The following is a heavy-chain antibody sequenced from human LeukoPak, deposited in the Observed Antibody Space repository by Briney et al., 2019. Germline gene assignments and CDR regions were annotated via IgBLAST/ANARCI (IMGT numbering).Heavy chain of an antibody. CDR1: GFSVSGYW. D-gene: IGHD6-13*01. J-gene: IGHJ4*02. Sequence: GGSLRLSCAASGFSVSGYWMTWVRQAPGKGLEWVANIKQDGGEKNYVDSVKGRFTISRDNAENSLFLQMNSLRVEDTAVYYCAREWQGGIAAAGTRIEGDCWGQGTLVAVSS. V-gene: IGHV3-7*01. CDR3: AREWQGGIAAAGTRIEGDC. CDR2: IKQDGGEK.